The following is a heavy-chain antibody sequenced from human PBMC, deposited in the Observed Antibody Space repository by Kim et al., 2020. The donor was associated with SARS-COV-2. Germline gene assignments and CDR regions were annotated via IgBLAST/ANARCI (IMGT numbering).Heavy chain of an antibody. J-gene: IGHJ3*02. V-gene: IGHV1-69*04. Sequence: SVKVSCKASGGTFSSYAISWVRQAPGQGLEWMGRIIPILGIANYAQKFQGRVTITADKSTSTAYMELSSLRSEDTAVYYCARDQKGYAFDIWGQGTMVTVSS. CDR3: ARDQKGYAFDI. CDR1: GGTFSSYA. CDR2: IIPILGIA.